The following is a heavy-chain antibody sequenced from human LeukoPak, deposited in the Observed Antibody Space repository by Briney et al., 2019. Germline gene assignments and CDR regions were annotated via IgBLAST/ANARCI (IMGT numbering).Heavy chain of an antibody. V-gene: IGHV4-59*08. J-gene: IGHJ3*02. CDR3: ARFPRGGAFDI. D-gene: IGHD3-16*01. CDR1: GGSISSYY. Sequence: SETLSLTCTVSGGSISSYYWSWIPQPPGKGLEWIGYIYYSGSTNYNPSLKSRVTISVDTSKNQFSLKLSSVTAADTAVYYCARFPRGGAFDIWGQGTMVTVSS. CDR2: IYYSGST.